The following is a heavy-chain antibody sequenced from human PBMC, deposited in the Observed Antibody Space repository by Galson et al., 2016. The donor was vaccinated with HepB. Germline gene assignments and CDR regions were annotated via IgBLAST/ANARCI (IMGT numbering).Heavy chain of an antibody. CDR1: GVFISSSRYS. Sequence: SETLSLTCTVSGVFISSSRYSWAWIRQPPGKGLEWIGSIYYSGSTYYNPSLKSRVTISVDTSKNQFSLKLRSVTAADTAVYYCARPYDFWSGHSWFDPWGQGTLVTVSS. J-gene: IGHJ5*02. CDR3: ARPYDFWSGHSWFDP. CDR2: IYYSGST. D-gene: IGHD3-3*01. V-gene: IGHV4-39*01.